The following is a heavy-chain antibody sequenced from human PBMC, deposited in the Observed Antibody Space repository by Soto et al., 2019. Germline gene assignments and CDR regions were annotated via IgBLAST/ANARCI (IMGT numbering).Heavy chain of an antibody. CDR3: ARFVRSCSGTTCYTRADV. V-gene: IGHV4-34*10. J-gene: IGHJ6*02. Sequence: SETLSLTCAVSGGSFRGFYWTWIRQSPGKGLEWLGDINHVGITNYNPSLKSRVTMSVDTSKNQFSLKLRSVIVADTAVYHCARFVRSCSGTTCYTRADVWGQGTTVTVSS. CDR1: GGSFRGFY. CDR2: INHVGIT. D-gene: IGHD2-2*02.